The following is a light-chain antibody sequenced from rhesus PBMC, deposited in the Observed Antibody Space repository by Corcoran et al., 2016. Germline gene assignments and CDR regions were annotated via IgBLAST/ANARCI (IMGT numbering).Light chain of an antibody. Sequence: DIQMTQSPSSLSASVGDRVTITCRASENINTYLNWYQQRPGKAPPLLIYKASTLQSGVPSRFSGGGSGADYTLTISGLQPEDVATYYCQHAYGTPPTFGGGTKV. CDR3: QHAYGTPPT. CDR1: ENINTY. V-gene: IGKV1-74*01. J-gene: IGKJ4*01. CDR2: KAS.